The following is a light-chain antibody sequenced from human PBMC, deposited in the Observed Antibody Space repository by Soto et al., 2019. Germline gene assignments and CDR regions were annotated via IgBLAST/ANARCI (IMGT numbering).Light chain of an antibody. CDR1: QGLGTN. Sequence: EIVLTQSPATLSVSPGERATLTCRASQGLGTNLAWYQQRPGQAPRLLIYGASSRATGIPDRFSGTGSETDFTLTINRLEPEDFAVYYCQQYENSPITFGQGTRLEIK. CDR3: QQYENSPIT. CDR2: GAS. V-gene: IGKV3-20*01. J-gene: IGKJ5*01.